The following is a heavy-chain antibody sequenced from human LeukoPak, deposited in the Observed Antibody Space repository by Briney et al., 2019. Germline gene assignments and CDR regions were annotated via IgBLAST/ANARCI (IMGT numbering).Heavy chain of an antibody. Sequence: PGGSLRLSCAASGFTFSSYAMHWVRQAPGKGLEWVAVISYDGSNKYYADSVKGRFTISRDNSKNTLYLQMNSLRAEDTAVYYCAKEYVLRFLEWLWGYWGQGTLVTVSS. J-gene: IGHJ4*02. CDR1: GFTFSSYA. CDR2: ISYDGSNK. D-gene: IGHD3-3*01. CDR3: AKEYVLRFLEWLWGY. V-gene: IGHV3-30*04.